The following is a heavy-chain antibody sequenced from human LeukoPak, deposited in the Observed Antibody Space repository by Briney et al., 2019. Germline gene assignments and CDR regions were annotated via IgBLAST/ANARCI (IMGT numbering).Heavy chain of an antibody. D-gene: IGHD6-13*01. J-gene: IGHJ3*02. Sequence: PGGSLRLSCAASGFTFSSYWMSWVRQAPGKGLECVANINQDGSKVYYVDSVKGRFTISRDKAKKSLYLQMNSLRAEYTAVYYCARPIYSSSWDAFNIWGQGTMVTVSS. CDR3: ARPIYSSSWDAFNI. CDR1: GFTFSSYW. CDR2: INQDGSKV. V-gene: IGHV3-7*01.